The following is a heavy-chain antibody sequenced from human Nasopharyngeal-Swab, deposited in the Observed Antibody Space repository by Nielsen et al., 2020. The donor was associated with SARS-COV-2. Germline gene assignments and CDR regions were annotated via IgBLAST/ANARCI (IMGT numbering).Heavy chain of an antibody. CDR2: ISHSGST. D-gene: IGHD3-22*01. J-gene: IGHJ6*02. V-gene: IGHV4-34*01. CDR3: ARGTVYYYDSSGYYYYYYYGMDV. Sequence: PGKGLEWIGGISHSGSTNYNPSLKSRVTISVDTSKNQFSLKLSSVTAADTAVYYCARGTVYYYDSSGYYYYYYYGMDVWGQGTTVTVSS.